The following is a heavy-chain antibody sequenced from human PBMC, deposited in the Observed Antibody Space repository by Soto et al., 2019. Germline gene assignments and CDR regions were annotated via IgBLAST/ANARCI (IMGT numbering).Heavy chain of an antibody. V-gene: IGHV3-73*01. CDR1: GFTFSGSA. Sequence: PGGSLRLSCAASGFTFSGSAMHWVRQASGKGLQWVGRIGSKANSYATAYAASVKGRFTISRDDSKNTAYLQMNSLKTEDMAVYYCRGTSSGSPDYWGRGTLVTVSS. J-gene: IGHJ4*02. CDR2: IGSKANSYAT. CDR3: RGTSSGSPDY. D-gene: IGHD1-26*01.